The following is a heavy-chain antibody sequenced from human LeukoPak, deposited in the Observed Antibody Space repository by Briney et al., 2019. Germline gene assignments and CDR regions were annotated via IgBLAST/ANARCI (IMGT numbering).Heavy chain of an antibody. CDR2: FSDRTGST. CDR3: AKWHSSSSEDLCY. D-gene: IGHD6-6*01. Sequence: GGSLRLSCVVSGFTFTNYAMCWVRQAPGKGLEWVSTFSDRTGSTFYADSVKGRFTISRDNAKNTLYLQMNSLSVEDTAVYYCAKWHSSSSEDLCYWGQGTLVTVSS. J-gene: IGHJ4*02. CDR1: GFTFTNYA. V-gene: IGHV3-23*01.